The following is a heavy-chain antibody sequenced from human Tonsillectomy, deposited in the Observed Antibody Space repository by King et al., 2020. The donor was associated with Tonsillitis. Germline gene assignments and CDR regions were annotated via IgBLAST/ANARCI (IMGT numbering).Heavy chain of an antibody. Sequence: QLQESGPGLVKPSETLSLTCTVSNGSIFSYYWSWIRQPPGKGLEWIGYLYYTGTTNYNPSLKSRVTISVDTSNNQFSLKLTSVTAADTAVYYCARGPLSATAYYYAMDVWGQGTTVFVSS. V-gene: IGHV4-59*13. CDR3: ARGPLSATAYYYAMDV. D-gene: IGHD1-1*01. J-gene: IGHJ6*02. CDR1: NGSIFSYY. CDR2: LYYTGTT.